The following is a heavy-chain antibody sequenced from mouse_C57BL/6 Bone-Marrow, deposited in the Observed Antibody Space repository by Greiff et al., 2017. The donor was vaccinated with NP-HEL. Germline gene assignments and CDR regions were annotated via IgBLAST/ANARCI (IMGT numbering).Heavy chain of an antibody. CDR1: GYTFTSYW. Sequence: QVQLQQPGAELVRPGTSVKLSCKASGYTFTSYWMHWVKQRPGQGLEWIGVIDPSDSYTNYNQKFKGKATLTVDTSSITAYMQLSSLTSEDSAVYYCARNYGSSYGWFAYWGQGTLVTVSA. CDR2: IDPSDSYT. V-gene: IGHV1-59*01. D-gene: IGHD1-1*01. CDR3: ARNYGSSYGWFAY. J-gene: IGHJ3*01.